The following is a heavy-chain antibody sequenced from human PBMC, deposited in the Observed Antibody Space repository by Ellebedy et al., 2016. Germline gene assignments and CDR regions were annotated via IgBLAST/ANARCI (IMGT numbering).Heavy chain of an antibody. J-gene: IGHJ4*02. V-gene: IGHV3-21*05. Sequence: GESLKISCAASGFTFSSYAMSWVRQAPGKGLEWVSYISSSSSYTNYADSVKGRFTISRDNAKNSLYLQMNSLRAEDTAVYYCARGGRGYSFYDWGQGTLVTVSS. CDR3: ARGGRGYSFYD. CDR1: GFTFSSYA. D-gene: IGHD5-18*01. CDR2: ISSSSSYT.